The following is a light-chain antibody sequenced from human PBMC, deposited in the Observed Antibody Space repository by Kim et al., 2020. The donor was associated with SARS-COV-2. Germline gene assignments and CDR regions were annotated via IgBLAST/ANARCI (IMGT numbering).Light chain of an antibody. CDR2: DAS. CDR3: QHRSNWPPEVT. CDR1: PSVSSY. Sequence: PGERATLSCRASPSVSSYFALYQQKPDHAPTLLIYDASTRTTGIRARFRCSGSWTDFTLTISILGPEHFAVYYCQHRSNWPPEVTFGPGTKVDIK. V-gene: IGKV3-11*01. J-gene: IGKJ3*01.